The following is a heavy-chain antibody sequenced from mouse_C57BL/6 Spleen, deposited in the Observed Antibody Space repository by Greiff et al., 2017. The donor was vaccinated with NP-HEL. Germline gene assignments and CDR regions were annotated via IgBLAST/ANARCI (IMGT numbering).Heavy chain of an antibody. CDR1: GFTFSSYG. Sequence: EVHLVESGGDLVKPGGSLKLSCAASGFTFSSYGMSWVRQTPDKRLEWVATISSGGSYTYYPDSVKGRFTISRDNAKNTLYLQMSSLKSEDTAMYYCARHTDYDEDAMDYWGQGTSVTVSS. CDR3: ARHTDYDEDAMDY. D-gene: IGHD2-4*01. V-gene: IGHV5-6*01. J-gene: IGHJ4*01. CDR2: ISSGGSYT.